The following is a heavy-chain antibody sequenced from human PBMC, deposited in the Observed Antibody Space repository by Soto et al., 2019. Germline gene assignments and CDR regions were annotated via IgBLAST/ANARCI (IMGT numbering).Heavy chain of an antibody. CDR3: AKDCSGGSCYTDY. J-gene: IGHJ4*02. V-gene: IGHV4-4*02. Sequence: PSETLSLTCAVSVGSISSRNWWSWVRQPPGKGLEWIGEIYHSGSTNYNPSLKSRVTISVDKSKNQFSLKLSSVTAADTAVYYCAKDCSGGSCYTDYWGQRTLVTVSS. CDR2: IYHSGST. D-gene: IGHD2-15*01. CDR1: VGSISSRNW.